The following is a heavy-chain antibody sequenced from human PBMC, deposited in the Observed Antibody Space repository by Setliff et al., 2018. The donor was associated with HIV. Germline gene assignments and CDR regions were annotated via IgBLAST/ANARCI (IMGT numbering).Heavy chain of an antibody. D-gene: IGHD3-22*01. J-gene: IGHJ6*02. CDR2: VYASGGT. CDR1: GGSISSGDDF. Sequence: SETLSLTCTVSGGSISSGDDFWTWVRQPAGKGLEWIGHVYASGGTKYDPSLQSRVVISVDTSKNQFFLRLTSVAAADTAVYFCARDLGRYTRSGFYSDYHYGVDVWGQGTTVTVSS. V-gene: IGHV4-61*09. CDR3: ARDLGRYTRSGFYSDYHYGVDV.